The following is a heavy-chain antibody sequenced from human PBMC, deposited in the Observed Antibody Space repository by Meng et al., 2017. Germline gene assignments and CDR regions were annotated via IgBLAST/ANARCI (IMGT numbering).Heavy chain of an antibody. CDR3: ARDRNYYYDSSGYYYFDY. J-gene: IGHJ4*02. CDR2: IIPIFGTA. CDR1: GGTFSSNA. V-gene: IGHV1-69*06. Sequence: QVLLGRVGAEVKKPWSSVKGSCKASGGTFSSNAVGWVRQAPGQGLEWMGGIIPIFGTANYAQKFQGRVTITADKSTSTAYMELSSLRSEDTAVYYCARDRNYYYDSSGYYYFDYWGQGTLVTVSS. D-gene: IGHD3-22*01.